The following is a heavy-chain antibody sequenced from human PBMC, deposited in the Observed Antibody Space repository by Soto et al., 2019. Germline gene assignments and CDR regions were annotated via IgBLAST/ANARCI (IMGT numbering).Heavy chain of an antibody. Sequence: APVKVSCKASGYTFTSYDINWVRQATGQGLEWMGWMNPNSGNSGYAQKFQGRVTMTRNTSISTAYMELSSLRSEDTAVYYCARGLGYCSSTSCYIRFYYMDVWGKGTTVTVSS. CDR2: MNPNSGNS. D-gene: IGHD2-2*02. CDR1: GYTFTSYD. V-gene: IGHV1-8*01. CDR3: ARGLGYCSSTSCYIRFYYMDV. J-gene: IGHJ6*03.